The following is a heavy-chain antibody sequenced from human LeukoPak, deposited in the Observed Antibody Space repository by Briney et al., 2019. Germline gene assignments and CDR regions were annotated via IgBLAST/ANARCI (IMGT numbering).Heavy chain of an antibody. CDR1: GFSFSDSW. J-gene: IGHJ6*02. D-gene: IGHD7-27*01. CDR3: ATYKNWVAGDV. Sequence: PGGSLRLSSAASGFSFSDSWMSWVRQAPGKGPEWVANIKEDESQEHYADSVKGRFTVSRDNAKNSLFLQMNSLRVEDTAVYYCATYKNWVAGDVWGQGTTVSVSS. V-gene: IGHV3-7*01. CDR2: IKEDESQE.